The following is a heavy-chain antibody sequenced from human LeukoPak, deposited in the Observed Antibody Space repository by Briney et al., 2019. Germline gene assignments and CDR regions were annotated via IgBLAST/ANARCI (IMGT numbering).Heavy chain of an antibody. CDR3: AKDLSDGSLDY. J-gene: IGHJ4*02. V-gene: IGHV4-30-2*01. D-gene: IGHD5-24*01. CDR1: GGSISSGGYY. CDR2: IYHSGST. Sequence: PSETLSLTCTVSGGSISSGGYYWSWIRQPPGKGLEWIGYIYHSGSTYYNPSLKSRVTISVDRSKNQFSLKLSSVTAADTAVYYCAKDLSDGSLDYWGQGTLVTVSS.